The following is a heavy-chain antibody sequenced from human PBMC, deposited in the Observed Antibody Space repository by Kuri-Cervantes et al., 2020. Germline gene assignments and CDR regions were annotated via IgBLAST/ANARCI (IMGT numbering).Heavy chain of an antibody. CDR2: ISTYNGNT. CDR1: GYTFTSYG. V-gene: IGHV1-18*01. CDR3: ARETHDIPPAPYAHPPPPLDV. Sequence: ASVKVSCKASGYTFTSYGTNWVRQAPGQRLEWMGWISTYNGNTNYAQRFQGRVTLTTDTSTTTAYMDLSSLRSEDTAVYYCARETHDIPPAPYAHPPPPLDVWGKGTTVTVSS. J-gene: IGHJ6*04. D-gene: IGHD3-9*01.